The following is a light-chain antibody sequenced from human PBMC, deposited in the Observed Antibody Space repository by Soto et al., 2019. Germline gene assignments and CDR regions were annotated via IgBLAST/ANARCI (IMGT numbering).Light chain of an antibody. J-gene: IGKJ4*01. CDR1: QSVSSY. CDR2: DAS. CDR3: QQRSNCPRLT. V-gene: IGKV3-11*01. Sequence: EIVLTQSPATLSLSPGERATLSCRASQSVSSYLAWYQQKPGQAPRLLIYDASNRATGIPARCSGSGSGTDFTLTISSLVPEDFAVYYCQQRSNCPRLTFGGGTKVEIK.